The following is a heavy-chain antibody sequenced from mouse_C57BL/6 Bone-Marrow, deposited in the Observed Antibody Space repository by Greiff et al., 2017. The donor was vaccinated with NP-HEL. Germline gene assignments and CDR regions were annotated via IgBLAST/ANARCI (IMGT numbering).Heavy chain of an antibody. Sequence: QVQLKQSGAELARPGASVKLSCKASGYTFTSYGISWVKQRTGQGLEWIGEIYPRSGNTYYNEKFKGKATLTADKSSSTAYMELRSLTSEDSAVYFCAKYSVTTVVGSGLYFDYWGQGTTLTVSS. CDR3: AKYSVTTVVGSGLYFDY. J-gene: IGHJ2*01. CDR1: GYTFTSYG. D-gene: IGHD1-1*01. CDR2: IYPRSGNT. V-gene: IGHV1-81*01.